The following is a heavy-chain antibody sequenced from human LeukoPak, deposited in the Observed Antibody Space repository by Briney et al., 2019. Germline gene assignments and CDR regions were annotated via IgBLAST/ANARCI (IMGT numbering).Heavy chain of an antibody. D-gene: IGHD3-10*01. CDR1: GFTFSSYA. Sequence: PGGSLRLSCAASGFTFSSYAMSWVRQAPGKGLEWVSAISDSGGRTYYADSVKGRFTISRDISKNTLYLQMSSLRAEDTAVYYCAKAVFGAKAEPFDYWGQGTLVTVSS. V-gene: IGHV3-23*01. J-gene: IGHJ4*02. CDR3: AKAVFGAKAEPFDY. CDR2: ISDSGGRT.